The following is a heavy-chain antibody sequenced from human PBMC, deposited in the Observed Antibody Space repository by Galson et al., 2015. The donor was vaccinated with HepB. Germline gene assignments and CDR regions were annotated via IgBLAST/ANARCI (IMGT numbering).Heavy chain of an antibody. J-gene: IGHJ4*02. D-gene: IGHD1-1*01. CDR3: ARDEPSPPTSGTTHFDY. CDR1: GYTFTSYG. CDR2: ISTYNGNT. Sequence: SVKVSCKASGYTFTSYGISWVRQAPGQGLEWMGWISTYNGNTNYAQKLQGRVTMTTDTITSTAFLELRSLRSDDTAVYYCARDEPSPPTSGTTHFDYWGQGTLVTVSS. V-gene: IGHV1-18*01.